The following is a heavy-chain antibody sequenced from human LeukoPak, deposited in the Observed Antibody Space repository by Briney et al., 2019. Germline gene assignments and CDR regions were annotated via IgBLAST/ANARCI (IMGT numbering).Heavy chain of an antibody. D-gene: IGHD5-24*01. CDR3: AREERGDGYNLYFDY. V-gene: IGHV4-61*02. Sequence: SQTLSLTCTVSGGSISSGSYYWSWIRQPAGKGLEWIGRIYTSGSTNYNPSLKSRVTISVDTSKNQSSLKLSSVTAADTAVYYCAREERGDGYNLYFDYWGQGTLVTVSS. J-gene: IGHJ4*02. CDR1: GGSISSGSYY. CDR2: IYTSGST.